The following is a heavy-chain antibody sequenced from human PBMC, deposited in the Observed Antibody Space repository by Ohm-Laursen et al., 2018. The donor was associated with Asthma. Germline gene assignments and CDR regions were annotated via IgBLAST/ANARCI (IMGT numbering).Heavy chain of an antibody. CDR3: ARVTAVNYYYYYGMDV. V-gene: IGHV3-33*01. D-gene: IGHD5-18*01. CDR2: IWYDGSNK. J-gene: IGHJ6*02. Sequence: SSLRLSCTAPGFTFSSYGMHWVRQAPGKGLEWVAVIWYDGSNKYYADSVKGRFTISRDNSKNTLYLQMNSLRAEDTAVYYCARVTAVNYYYYYGMDVWGQGTTVTVSS. CDR1: GFTFSSYG.